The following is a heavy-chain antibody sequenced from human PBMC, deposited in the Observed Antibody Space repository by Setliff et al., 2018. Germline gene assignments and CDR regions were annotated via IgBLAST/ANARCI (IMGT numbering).Heavy chain of an antibody. CDR1: GFTFSSFW. CDR3: AREDDVNTCDI. CDR2: INQDGSGK. J-gene: IGHJ3*02. V-gene: IGHV3-7*01. Sequence: GSLRLSCAASGFTFSSFWMAWVRQSPGRGLEWVANINQDGSGKFYVDSVKGRFTIFRDNAKNSLYLQMSSLRAEDTAVYYCAREDDVNTCDIWGQGTMVTVSS.